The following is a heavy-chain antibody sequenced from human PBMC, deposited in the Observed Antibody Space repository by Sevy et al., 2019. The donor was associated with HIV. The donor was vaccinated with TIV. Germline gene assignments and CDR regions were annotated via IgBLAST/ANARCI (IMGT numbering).Heavy chain of an antibody. CDR1: GFTFNIYS. D-gene: IGHD2-8*01. CDR3: AREGCTKSHAY. J-gene: IGHJ4*02. V-gene: IGHV3-23*01. Sequence: GGSLRLSCAASGFTFNIYSMSWVRQTPGKGLEWVATLSFGCGKINHADSVKGRFTMSRDDSKNAVYLQMNNLRVEDTAIYYCAREGCTKSHAYWGQGTLVTVSS. CDR2: LSFGCGKI.